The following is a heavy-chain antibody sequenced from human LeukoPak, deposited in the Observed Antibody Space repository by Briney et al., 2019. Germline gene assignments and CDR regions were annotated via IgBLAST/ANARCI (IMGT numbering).Heavy chain of an antibody. CDR1: GYTFSNYG. D-gene: IGHD6-19*01. J-gene: IGHJ4*02. V-gene: IGHV1-18*01. CDR3: ARDPFGSSGWYDY. CDR2: ISAFNGNT. Sequence: GASVKVSCKTSGYTFSNYGISWVRQAPGRGLEWVGWISAFNGNTNYAPKLQDRVTLTTDTSTSTAYMELSSLRSEDTAVYYCARDPFGSSGWYDYWGQGTLVTVSS.